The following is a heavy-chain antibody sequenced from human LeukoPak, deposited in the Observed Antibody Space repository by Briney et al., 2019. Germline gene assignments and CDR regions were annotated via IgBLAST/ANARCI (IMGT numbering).Heavy chain of an antibody. CDR3: ARGLYSSGWYGYYFDY. CDR1: GGSFSGYY. V-gene: IGHV4-34*01. Sequence: PSETLSLTCAVYGGSFSGYYWSWIRQPPGKGLEWIGEINQSGSTNYNPSLKSRVTISVDTSKNQFSLKLSSVTAADTAVYYCARGLYSSGWYGYYFDYWGQGTLVTVSS. D-gene: IGHD6-19*01. J-gene: IGHJ4*02. CDR2: INQSGST.